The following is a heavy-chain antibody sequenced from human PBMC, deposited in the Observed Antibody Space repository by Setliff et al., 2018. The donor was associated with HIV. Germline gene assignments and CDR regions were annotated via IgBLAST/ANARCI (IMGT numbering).Heavy chain of an antibody. CDR3: SNWNTTIDADS. CDR1: GYSISSGYF. J-gene: IGHJ4*02. D-gene: IGHD5-18*01. V-gene: IGHV4-38-2*02. Sequence: SETLSLTCNVSGYSISSGYFWGWIRQPPGKGLEWIGEITPSGATNYLPSLKSRVTMSLDTSKNQFSLKLTPVTAADTALYYCSNWNTTIDADSWGQGTLVTVSS. CDR2: ITPSGAT.